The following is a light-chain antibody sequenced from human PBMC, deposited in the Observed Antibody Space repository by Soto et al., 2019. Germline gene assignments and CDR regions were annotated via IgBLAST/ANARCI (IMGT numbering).Light chain of an antibody. J-gene: IGLJ2*01. CDR3: AAWDDSLNGHVV. CDR1: SSNIGSNT. V-gene: IGLV1-44*01. Sequence: QSVLTQPPSASGTPGQRVTISCSGSSSNIGSNTVNWYQQLPGAAPKLLIYSNSQRPSGVPARFSASKSGTSASLVISGLQSEDEADYYCAAWDDSLNGHVVFGGGSQLTVL. CDR2: SNS.